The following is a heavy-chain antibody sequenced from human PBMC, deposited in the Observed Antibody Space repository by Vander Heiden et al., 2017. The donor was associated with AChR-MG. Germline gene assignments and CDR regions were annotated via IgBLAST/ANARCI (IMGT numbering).Heavy chain of an antibody. CDR3: ALLGSFDPPFDS. CDR2: IRYDGSYK. Sequence: QVHLVESGGGVVQPGGSLRLPCVASGFTCSTYGMHWVRQAPGKGLEWVSFIRYDGSYKYYAESVKGRFSISRDDSKSTMYLEMTSLKPEDSALYYCALLGSFDPPFDSWGEGTLVTVSS. CDR1: GFTCSTYG. V-gene: IGHV3-30*02. J-gene: IGHJ4*02. D-gene: IGHD3-10*01.